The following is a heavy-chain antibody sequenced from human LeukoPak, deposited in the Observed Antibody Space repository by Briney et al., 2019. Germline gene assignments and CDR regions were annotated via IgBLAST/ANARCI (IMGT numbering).Heavy chain of an antibody. Sequence: PSETLSLTCAVYGGSFSGYYWSWIRQPPGKGLEWIGEINHSGSTNYNPSLKSRVTISVDTSKNQFSLKLSSVTAADTAVYYCARDYGGPFDHWGQGTLVTVFS. CDR2: INHSGST. J-gene: IGHJ4*02. CDR3: ARDYGGPFDH. V-gene: IGHV4-34*01. CDR1: GGSFSGYY. D-gene: IGHD4-23*01.